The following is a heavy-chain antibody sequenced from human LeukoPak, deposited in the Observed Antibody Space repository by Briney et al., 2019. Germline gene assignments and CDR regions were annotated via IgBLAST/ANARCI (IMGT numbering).Heavy chain of an antibody. CDR1: GFTFSSYA. CDR2: ISGSGGST. CDR3: AKDIFVRDYCDSSGYYRGDYFDY. V-gene: IGHV3-23*01. J-gene: IGHJ4*02. D-gene: IGHD3-22*01. Sequence: GGSLRLPCAASGFTFSSYAMSWVRQAPGKGLEWVSAISGSGGSTYYADSVKGRFTISRDNSKNTLYLQMNSLRAEDTAVYYCAKDIFVRDYCDSSGYYRGDYFDYWGQGTLVTVSS.